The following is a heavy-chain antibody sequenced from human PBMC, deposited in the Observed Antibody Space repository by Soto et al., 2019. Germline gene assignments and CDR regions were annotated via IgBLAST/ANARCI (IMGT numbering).Heavy chain of an antibody. CDR2: ISGNNGNT. D-gene: IGHD2-15*01. Sequence: QVQLVQSGAEVKKPGASVKVSCKTSGYTFTTYGVSWVRQAPGLGLEWMGWISGNNGNTNSAPKFHGRVSMTTDTSTSTAYMELRSLRSDDTAVYYCASDERAYCSDDNCEHYFDYWGQGTLVTVSS. CDR3: ASDERAYCSDDNCEHYFDY. CDR1: GYTFTTYG. J-gene: IGHJ4*02. V-gene: IGHV1-18*01.